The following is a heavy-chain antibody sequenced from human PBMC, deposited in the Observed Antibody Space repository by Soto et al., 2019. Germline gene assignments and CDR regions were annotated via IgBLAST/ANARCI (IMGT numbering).Heavy chain of an antibody. CDR3: ARDYSSASGANFDL. CDR2: IRVSNGDT. CDR1: GDTFGRFD. J-gene: IGHJ4*02. Sequence: QVHLVQSGAEVKKPGASVKVSCKASGDTFGRFDVSWLRQVPGQGLEWMGWIRVSNGDTNYAQKFQGRVTMTTDTSTGTVIMDLRTLRPDDTALYYCARDYSSASGANFDLWGQGTLLTVSS. V-gene: IGHV1-18*01. D-gene: IGHD6-19*01.